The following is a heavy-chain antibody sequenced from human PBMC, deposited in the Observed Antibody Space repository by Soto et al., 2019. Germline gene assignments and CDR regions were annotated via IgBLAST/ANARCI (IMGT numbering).Heavy chain of an antibody. CDR2: IWYDGSNK. CDR3: AREDAIAAAGFDY. Sequence: GGSLRLSCAASGFTFSSYGMHWVRQAPGKGLEWVAVIWYDGSNKYYADSVKGRFTISRDNSKNTLYLQMNSLRAEDTAVYYCAREDAIAAAGFDYWGQGTLVTVSS. V-gene: IGHV3-33*01. CDR1: GFTFSSYG. D-gene: IGHD6-13*01. J-gene: IGHJ4*02.